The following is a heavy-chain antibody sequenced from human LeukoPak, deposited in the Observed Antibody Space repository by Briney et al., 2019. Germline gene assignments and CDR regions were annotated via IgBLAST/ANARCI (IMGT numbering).Heavy chain of an antibody. CDR3: ARGGSRVFGGSGWFDP. J-gene: IGHJ5*02. Sequence: PSETLSLTCTVSGGSISSGGYYWSWIRQHPGKGLEWTGYIYYSGSTYYNPSLKSRVTISVDTSKNQFSLKLSSVTAADTAVYYCARGGSRVFGGSGWFDPWGQGTLVTVSS. CDR1: GGSISSGGYY. V-gene: IGHV4-31*03. D-gene: IGHD2-15*01. CDR2: IYYSGST.